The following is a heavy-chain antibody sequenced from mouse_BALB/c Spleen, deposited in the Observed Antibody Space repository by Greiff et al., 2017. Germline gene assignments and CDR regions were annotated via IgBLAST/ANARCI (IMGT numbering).Heavy chain of an antibody. CDR2: SRNKANDYTT. J-gene: IGHJ4*01. CDR3: ARALWLDAMDY. CDR1: GFTFSDFY. Sequence: EVKLVESGGGLVQPGGSLRLSCATSGFTFSDFYMEWVRQPPGKRLEWIAASRNKANDYTTEYSASVKGRFIVSRDTSQSILYLQMNALRAEDTAIYYCARALWLDAMDYWGQGTSVTVSS. V-gene: IGHV7-1*02. D-gene: IGHD2-2*01.